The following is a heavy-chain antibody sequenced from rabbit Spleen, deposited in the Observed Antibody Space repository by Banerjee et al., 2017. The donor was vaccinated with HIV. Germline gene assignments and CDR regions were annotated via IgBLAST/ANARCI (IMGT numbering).Heavy chain of an antibody. J-gene: IGHJ6*01. D-gene: IGHD8-1*01. CDR3: ARDTGTSFSTYGMDL. CDR1: GFDFTSDYM. Sequence: QEQLVESGGGLVQPGGSLKLSCKASGFDFTSDYMSWVRQAPGKGLEWIGCIYTGSGSTDYASWAKGRFTCSKASSTTVTLQMTSLTAADTATYFCARDTGTSFSTYGMDLWGQGTLVTVS. V-gene: IGHV1S45*01. CDR2: IYTGSGST.